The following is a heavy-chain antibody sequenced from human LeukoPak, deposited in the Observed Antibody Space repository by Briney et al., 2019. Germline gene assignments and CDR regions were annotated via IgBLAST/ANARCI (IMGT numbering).Heavy chain of an antibody. CDR2: IDPTDSYT. CDR1: GYSFRSYW. D-gene: IGHD6-19*01. V-gene: IGHV5-10-1*01. J-gene: IGHJ5*02. CDR3: ASSRAGTLKVHNWFDP. Sequence: GESQKISCKGSGYSFRSYWISWVRQMPGKGLEWMGRIDPTDSYTDYSPSFEGHVTISVDRSITTAYLQWSSLKASDTAMYFCASSRAGTLKVHNWFDPWGQGSLVTVSS.